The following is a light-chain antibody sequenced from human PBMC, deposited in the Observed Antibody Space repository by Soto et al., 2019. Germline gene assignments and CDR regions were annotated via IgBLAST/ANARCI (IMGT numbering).Light chain of an antibody. CDR1: SSDVGGYNY. J-gene: IGLJ1*01. CDR3: CSYAGSYTFSV. Sequence: QSALTQPRSVSGSPGQSVTISCTGTSSDVGGYNYVSWYQQHPGKAPKLMIYDVSKRPSGVPDRFSGSKSGNTASLTISGLPAEDEADYYCCSYAGSYTFSVFGTGTKVTVL. V-gene: IGLV2-11*01. CDR2: DVS.